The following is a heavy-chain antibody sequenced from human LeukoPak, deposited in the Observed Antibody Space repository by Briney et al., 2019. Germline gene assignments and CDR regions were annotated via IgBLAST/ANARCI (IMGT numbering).Heavy chain of an antibody. D-gene: IGHD1-26*01. Sequence: ASVKVSCKASGGTFSSYAIIWVRQAPGQGLEWLGGIIPIFGTANYAQKFQGRVTITTDESTGTAYMELSSLRSEDTAVYYCARGREATYDYWGQGTLVTVSS. V-gene: IGHV1-69*05. J-gene: IGHJ4*02. CDR3: ARGREATYDY. CDR1: GGTFSSYA. CDR2: IIPIFGTA.